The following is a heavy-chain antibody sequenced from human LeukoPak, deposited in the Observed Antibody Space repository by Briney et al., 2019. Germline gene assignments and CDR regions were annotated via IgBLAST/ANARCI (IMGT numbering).Heavy chain of an antibody. V-gene: IGHV3-48*03. D-gene: IGHD3-22*01. Sequence: GGSLRLSCAASGFTFSSFERNWVRQAPGKGLEWVSYISSSGSTIYYADSVKGRFTISRDNAKNSLYLQMNSLRAEDTAVYYCARAVYYYDSSGYRGVNWFDPWGQGTLVTVSS. CDR2: ISSSGSTI. CDR1: GFTFSSFE. J-gene: IGHJ5*02. CDR3: ARAVYYYDSSGYRGVNWFDP.